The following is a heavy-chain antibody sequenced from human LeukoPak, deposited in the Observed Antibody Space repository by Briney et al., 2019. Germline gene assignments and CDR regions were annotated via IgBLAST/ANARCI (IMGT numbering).Heavy chain of an antibody. CDR2: IRISDGRT. CDR1: GFSFSDYA. J-gene: IGHJ6*03. D-gene: IGHD3-16*01. Sequence: PGGSLRLSCAASGFSFSDYAMSWVRQAPGKGLEWVSAIRISDGRTFYDDSVKGRFTISRDKYENNIYLQMNSITAEDQAVYSFAKEGGGFGEVAGYHYYYMDGWGKGTTVTVSS. CDR3: AKEGGGFGEVAGYHYYYMDG. V-gene: IGHV3-23*01.